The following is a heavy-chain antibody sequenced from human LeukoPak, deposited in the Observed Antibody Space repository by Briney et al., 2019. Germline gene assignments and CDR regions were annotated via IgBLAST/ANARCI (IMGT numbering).Heavy chain of an antibody. V-gene: IGHV1-8*01. CDR2: MNPNSGNT. CDR1: GYTFTSYD. Sequence: ASVKVSCTASGYTFTSYDINWVRQATGQGLEWMGWMNPNSGNTGYAQKFQGRVTMTRNTSISTAYMELSSLRSEDTAVYYCARKCLSIVVVPAATQNWFDPWGQGTLVTVSS. CDR3: ARKCLSIVVVPAATQNWFDP. J-gene: IGHJ5*02. D-gene: IGHD2-2*01.